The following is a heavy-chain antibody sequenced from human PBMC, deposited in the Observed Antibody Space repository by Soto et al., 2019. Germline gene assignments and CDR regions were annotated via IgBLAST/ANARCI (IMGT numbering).Heavy chain of an antibody. J-gene: IGHJ2*01. V-gene: IGHV3-30-3*01. CDR3: ARSPPPPIYGDYWYFDL. CDR2: ISYDGSNK. Sequence: QVQLVVSGGGVVQPGRSLRLSCAASGFTFSSYAMHWVRQAPGKGLEWVAVISYDGSNKYYADSVKGRFTISRDNSKNTLYLQMNSLRAEDSAVYYCARSPPPPIYGDYWYFDLWGRGTLVTVSS. CDR1: GFTFSSYA. D-gene: IGHD3-16*01.